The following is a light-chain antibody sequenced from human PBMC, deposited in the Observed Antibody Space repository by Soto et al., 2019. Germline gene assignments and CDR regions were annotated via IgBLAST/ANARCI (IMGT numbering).Light chain of an antibody. J-gene: IGLJ2*01. V-gene: IGLV1-40*01. CDR2: GYI. Sequence: QSALTQSPSVSGAPGQGVTISCTGSSSNIGSGYDVHWYQQLPGTAPKLLIYGYINRPSGVPDRFSGSKSGTSASLAITGLQAEDEADYYCQSYDNSLSDVVFGGGTKLTVL. CDR1: SSNIGSGYD. CDR3: QSYDNSLSDVV.